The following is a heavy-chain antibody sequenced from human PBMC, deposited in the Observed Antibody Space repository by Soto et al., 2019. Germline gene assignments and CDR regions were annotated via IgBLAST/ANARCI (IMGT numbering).Heavy chain of an antibody. D-gene: IGHD3-16*01. Sequence: GGSLRLSCAASGFTFRTYAFHWVRQAPGKGLEWVAVISYDGGNKYYADYVKGRFTISRDNSKNTLYLQMNGLRAEDTAVYYCARTVTFGGLTVDYWGQGTLVTVSS. J-gene: IGHJ4*02. V-gene: IGHV3-30-3*01. CDR2: ISYDGGNK. CDR3: ARTVTFGGLTVDY. CDR1: GFTFRTYA.